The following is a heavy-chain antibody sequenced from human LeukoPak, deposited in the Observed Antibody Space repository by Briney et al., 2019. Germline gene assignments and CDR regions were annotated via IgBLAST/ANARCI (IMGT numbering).Heavy chain of an antibody. J-gene: IGHJ6*03. D-gene: IGHD3-3*01. V-gene: IGHV1-69*13. CDR1: GGTFSSYA. CDR2: IIPIFGTA. Sequence: ASVKVSCKASGGTFSSYAISWVRQAPGQGLEWMGGIIPIFGTANYPQKFQGRVTITADESTSTAYMELSSLRSEDTAVYYCARGNFGVVINYYYYMDVWGKGTTVTVSS. CDR3: ARGNFGVVINYYYYMDV.